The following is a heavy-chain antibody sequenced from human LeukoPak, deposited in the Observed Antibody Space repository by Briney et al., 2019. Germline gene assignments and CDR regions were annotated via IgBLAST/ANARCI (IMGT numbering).Heavy chain of an antibody. V-gene: IGHV4-4*07. J-gene: IGHJ6*02. Sequence: SETLSLTCTVSGGSISSYYWSWIRQPAGKGLEWIGRIYTSGSTNYNPSLKSRVTMSVDTSKNQFSLKLSSVTAADTAVYYCARGRLRQLWLLGEDYGMDVWGQGTTVTVSS. CDR3: ARGRLRQLWLLGEDYGMDV. CDR2: IYTSGST. CDR1: GGSISSYY. D-gene: IGHD5-18*01.